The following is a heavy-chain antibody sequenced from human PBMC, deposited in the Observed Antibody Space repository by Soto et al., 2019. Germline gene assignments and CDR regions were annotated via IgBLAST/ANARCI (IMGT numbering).Heavy chain of an antibody. V-gene: IGHV1-2*04. J-gene: IGHJ5*02. CDR2: INPSGGGT. CDR3: ARAASIAASEAYNWFDP. D-gene: IGHD6-6*01. CDR1: GYTFTSYY. Sequence: GASVKVSCKASGYTFTSYYMHWVRQAPGQGLEWMGIINPSGGGTNYAQKFQGWVTMTRDTSISTAYMELSRLRSDDTAVYYCARAASIAASEAYNWFDPWGQGTLVTVSS.